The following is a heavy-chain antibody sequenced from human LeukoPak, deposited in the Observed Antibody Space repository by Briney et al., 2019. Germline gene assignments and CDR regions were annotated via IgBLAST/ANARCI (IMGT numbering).Heavy chain of an antibody. CDR3: TTQSSAGLDY. D-gene: IGHD6-19*01. J-gene: IGHJ4*02. CDR1: GFTFSSYW. Sequence: GGSLRLSCAASGFTFSSYWMSWVRQAPGKGLEWVGRIKSKTDGGTTDYAAPVKGRFTISRDDLRNTLYLQMNSLKTEDTAVYYCTTQSSAGLDYWGQGTLVTVSS. V-gene: IGHV3-15*01. CDR2: IKSKTDGGTT.